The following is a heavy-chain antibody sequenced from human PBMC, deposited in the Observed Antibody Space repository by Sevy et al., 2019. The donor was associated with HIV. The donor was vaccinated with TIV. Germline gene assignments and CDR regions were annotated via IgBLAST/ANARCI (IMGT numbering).Heavy chain of an antibody. J-gene: IGHJ5*02. CDR2: INESGIT. V-gene: IGHV4-34*01. Sequence: SETLSLTCAVHDGSFSGYYWNWIRQLPGKGLEWIGEINESGITYYNPALKSRVTISVDTSKKQFSLKLNSVTAVDSAVYFCTRSPPVVVVPGAPSWFDPWGQGTLVTVSS. CDR3: TRSPPVVVVPGAPSWFDP. D-gene: IGHD2-2*01. CDR1: DGSFSGYY.